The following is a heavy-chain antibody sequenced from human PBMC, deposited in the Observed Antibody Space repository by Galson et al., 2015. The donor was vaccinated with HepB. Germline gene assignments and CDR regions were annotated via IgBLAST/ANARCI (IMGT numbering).Heavy chain of an antibody. Sequence: SLRLSCAASGFTFTNYAISWVRQTPGKGLEWVSVITGSGGSTYYADSVKDRFTISRDNSKNTVYLQMNSLRAEDTAVYYCAKDSPYYYDTSGYFDSWGQGTLVTVSS. CDR3: AKDSPYYYDTSGYFDS. V-gene: IGHV3-23*01. CDR1: GFTFTNYA. CDR2: ITGSGGST. J-gene: IGHJ4*02. D-gene: IGHD3-22*01.